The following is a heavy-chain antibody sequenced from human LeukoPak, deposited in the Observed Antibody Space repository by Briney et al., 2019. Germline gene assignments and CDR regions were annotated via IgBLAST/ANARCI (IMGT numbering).Heavy chain of an antibody. Sequence: KPGRSLRLSCAASGFTFSSYAMHWVRQAPGKGLEWVAVISYDGSNKYYADSVKGRFTISRDNSKNTLYLQMNSLRAEDTAVYYCVRELEGGLGDYWGQGTLVTVSS. J-gene: IGHJ4*02. V-gene: IGHV3-30-3*01. CDR2: ISYDGSNK. CDR1: GFTFSSYA. CDR3: VRELEGGLGDY. D-gene: IGHD2-15*01.